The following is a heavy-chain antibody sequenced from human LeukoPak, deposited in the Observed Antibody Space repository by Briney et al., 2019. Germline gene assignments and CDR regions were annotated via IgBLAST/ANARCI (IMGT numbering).Heavy chain of an antibody. J-gene: IGHJ4*02. CDR1: GGSISSSSYY. CDR2: IYYSGST. D-gene: IGHD4-17*01. CDR3: ARQTGYGDGFDY. Sequence: SETLSLTCTVSGGSISSSSYYWGWIRQPPGKGLEWIGSIYYSGSTYYNPSLKNRVTISVDTSKNQFSLKLSSVTAADTAVYYCARQTGYGDGFDYWGQGTLVTVSS. V-gene: IGHV4-39*01.